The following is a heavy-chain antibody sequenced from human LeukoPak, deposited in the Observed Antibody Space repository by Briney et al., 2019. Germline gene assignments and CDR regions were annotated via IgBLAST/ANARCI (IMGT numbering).Heavy chain of an antibody. V-gene: IGHV3-73*01. CDR1: GFAFADSA. Sequence: GGSLQISCAASGFAFADSAVHWVRQASGKGLEWVGCIRTRYNNYQTIYGASVRGRFVITRDDSGSTASLQMNSLQTEETAIYYCIRHVEWVAPDYWGQGALVTVSS. D-gene: IGHD6-19*01. CDR3: IRHVEWVAPDY. J-gene: IGHJ4*02. CDR2: IRTRYNNYQT.